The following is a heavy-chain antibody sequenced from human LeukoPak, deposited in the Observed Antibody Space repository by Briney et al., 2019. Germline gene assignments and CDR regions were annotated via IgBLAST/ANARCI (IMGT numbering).Heavy chain of an antibody. CDR2: FDPEDGET. CDR3: ATHLWFGDAFDI. V-gene: IGHV1-24*01. CDR1: GYTLTGLS. Sequence: GVSVKVSCTVSGYTLTGLSMHWVRQAPGQGLEWMGGFDPEDGETIYARKFQGRVTMTEDTSTDTAYMELSSLRSEDTAVYYCATHLWFGDAFDIWGQGTMVTVSS. J-gene: IGHJ3*02. D-gene: IGHD3-10*01.